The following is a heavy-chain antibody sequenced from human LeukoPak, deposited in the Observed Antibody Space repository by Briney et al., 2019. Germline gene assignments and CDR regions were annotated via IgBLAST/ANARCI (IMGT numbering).Heavy chain of an antibody. CDR2: IYPGDSDT. J-gene: IGHJ4*02. CDR3: ARGMYYFDY. Sequence: GEPLKISLKGSGYSFTSSWIGWVGQMQGKGLEWLGIIYPGDSDTRYSPSFQGQVTISADKSISTAYLQWSSLKASDTAMYYCARGMYYFDYWGQGTLVTVSS. V-gene: IGHV5-51*01. D-gene: IGHD3-16*01. CDR1: GYSFTSSW.